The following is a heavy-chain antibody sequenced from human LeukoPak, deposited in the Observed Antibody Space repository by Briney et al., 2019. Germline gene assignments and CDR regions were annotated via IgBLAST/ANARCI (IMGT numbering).Heavy chain of an antibody. CDR3: AKEGWLVQSFDY. J-gene: IGHJ4*02. D-gene: IGHD6-19*01. CDR2: ISGSGGST. Sequence: PGGSLRLSCAASGFTFSSYGMHWVRQAPGKGLEWVSAISGSGGSTYYADSVKGRFTISRDNSKNTLYLQMNSLRAEDTAVYYCAKEGWLVQSFDYWGQGTLVTVSS. CDR1: GFTFSSYG. V-gene: IGHV3-23*01.